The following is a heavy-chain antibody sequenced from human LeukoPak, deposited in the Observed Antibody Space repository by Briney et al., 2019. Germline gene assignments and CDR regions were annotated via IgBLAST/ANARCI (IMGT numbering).Heavy chain of an antibody. V-gene: IGHV3-74*01. CDR1: GFTFSNYW. CDR2: INGDGGRK. CDR3: LSGLIIVPGASATY. D-gene: IGHD6-19*01. J-gene: IGHJ4*02. Sequence: PGGSLRLSCAASGFTFSNYWMHWVRQAPGKGLVYVSGINGDGGRKTCGDSVKGRFTISRDNAKSTLYLQMSSLRAEDTALYYCLSGLIIVPGASATYWGPGTLVTVSS.